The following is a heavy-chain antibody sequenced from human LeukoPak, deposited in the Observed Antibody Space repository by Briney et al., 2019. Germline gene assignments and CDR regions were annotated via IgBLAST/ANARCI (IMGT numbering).Heavy chain of an antibody. V-gene: IGHV3-74*01. CDR2: VSTDGNII. Sequence: GGSLRLSCAASGFTFSSYWMHWVRQAPGKGLVWVSRVSTDGNIISYADSVKGRFTISRDNAKNTVYLQMNSLRAEDTDVYYCVRDRTTVTLFDSWGQGTLVTVSS. CDR1: GFTFSSYW. J-gene: IGHJ4*02. CDR3: VRDRTTVTLFDS. D-gene: IGHD4-17*01.